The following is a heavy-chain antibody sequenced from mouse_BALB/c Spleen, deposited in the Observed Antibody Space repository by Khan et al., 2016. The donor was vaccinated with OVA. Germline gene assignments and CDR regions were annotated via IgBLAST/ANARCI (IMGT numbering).Heavy chain of an antibody. CDR1: GFTFSNYA. Sequence: EVELVESGGGLVKPGGSLKLSCAASGFTFSNYAMSWVRQTPEKRLEWVATVSSDGSLTYSPDSVTGRFTISRDNAKNTLYLQMSSLRSEDTAMYYCARQGGIYDGPFDYWGQGTTLTVSS. CDR2: VSSDGSLT. CDR3: ARQGGIYDGPFDY. D-gene: IGHD2-3*01. J-gene: IGHJ2*01. V-gene: IGHV5-9-3*01.